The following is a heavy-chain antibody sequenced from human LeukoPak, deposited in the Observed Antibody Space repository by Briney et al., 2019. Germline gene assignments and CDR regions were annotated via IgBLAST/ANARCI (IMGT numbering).Heavy chain of an antibody. CDR1: GGSISSGGSY. V-gene: IGHV4-31*03. CDR2: LYYTGNT. Sequence: SQTLSLTCTVSGGSISSGGSYWSWIRQPPGKGLEWIGYLYYTGNTYYNPSLRSRVYISTDASKTQFSLRLSSVTAADTAVYFCARHPFSTPFDYWGPGTLVTVSS. J-gene: IGHJ4*02. CDR3: ARHPFSTPFDY.